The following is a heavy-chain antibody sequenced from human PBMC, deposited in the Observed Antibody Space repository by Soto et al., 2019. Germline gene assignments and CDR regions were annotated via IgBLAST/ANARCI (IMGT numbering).Heavy chain of an antibody. J-gene: IGHJ4*02. D-gene: IGHD6-13*01. V-gene: IGHV3-23*01. Sequence: EVQLLESGGGLVQPGGSLSLPCAASGFTFSSYALNWVRRPPGKGLEWVSVVSGSGGSTYYADSVQGRFTISRDNSKNTLYLQMNSLRAEDTAIYYCARRGPGTYFDYWGQGTLVTVSS. CDR1: GFTFSSYA. CDR3: ARRGPGTYFDY. CDR2: VSGSGGST.